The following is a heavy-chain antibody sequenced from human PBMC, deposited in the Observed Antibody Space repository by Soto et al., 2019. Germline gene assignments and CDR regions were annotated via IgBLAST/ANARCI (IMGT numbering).Heavy chain of an antibody. CDR2: IYYSGST. J-gene: IGHJ4*02. CDR1: GGSISSSSYY. D-gene: IGHD6-19*01. CDR3: ARRPVAGPARY. V-gene: IGHV4-39*01. Sequence: LSLTCTVSGGSISSSSYYWGWIRQPPGKGLEWIGSIYYSGSTYYNPSLKSRVTISVDTSKNQFSLKLSSVTAADTAVYYCARRPVAGPARYWGQGTLVTVSS.